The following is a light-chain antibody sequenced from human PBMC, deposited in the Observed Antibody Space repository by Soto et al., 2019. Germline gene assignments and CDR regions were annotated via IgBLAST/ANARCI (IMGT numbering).Light chain of an antibody. CDR2: ATS. J-gene: IGKJ1*01. CDR1: QTVAKS. Sequence: DTQMTPSPSSLPASVGDRVTITCRASQTVAKSLNWYQQKPGKAPDLLIYATSHLHSEVPSRFSGSGSGTDFTLTINSLQPEDFATYYCQQVYRMPPTFGQGTRVIVK. V-gene: IGKV1-39*01. CDR3: QQVYRMPPT.